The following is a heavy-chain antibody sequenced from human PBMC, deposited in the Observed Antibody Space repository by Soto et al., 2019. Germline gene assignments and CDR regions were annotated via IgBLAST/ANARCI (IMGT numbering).Heavy chain of an antibody. V-gene: IGHV4-34*01. J-gene: IGHJ5*02. CDR3: ARSHGCSGGSCSGWFDP. CDR1: GGSFSGYY. CDR2: INHSGST. D-gene: IGHD2-15*01. Sequence: SETLSLTCAFYGGSFSGYYWSWIRQPPGKGLEWIGEINHSGSTNYNPSLKSRVTISVDTSKNQFSLKLSSVTAADTAVYYCARSHGCSGGSCSGWFDPWGQGTLVTVSS.